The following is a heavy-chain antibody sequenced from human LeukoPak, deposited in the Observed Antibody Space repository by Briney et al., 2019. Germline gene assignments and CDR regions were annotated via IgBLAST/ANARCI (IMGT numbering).Heavy chain of an antibody. CDR1: GGTFSSYA. D-gene: IGHD2-2*01. V-gene: IGHV1-69*13. J-gene: IGHJ5*02. Sequence: ASVKVSCKASGGTFSSYAISWVRQAPGQGLEWMGGIIPIFGPADYAQKFHGRVTITADESTSTAYKELSSLRSEDTAVYYCASLVGVVPADNWFDPWGQGTLVTVSS. CDR2: IIPIFGPA. CDR3: ASLVGVVPADNWFDP.